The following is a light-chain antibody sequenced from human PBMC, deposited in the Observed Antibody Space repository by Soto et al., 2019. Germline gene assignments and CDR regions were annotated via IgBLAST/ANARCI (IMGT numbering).Light chain of an antibody. V-gene: IGKV2-28*01. CDR3: QQSYSTPPT. CDR2: LGS. Sequence: VLTQSPLSLPVTPVGPSSIYFMSIRILLSSNGYNYLNWYLQKPGQSPQLLIYLGSNRASGVPDRFSGSGSGTDFTLTISSLQPEDFATYYCQQSYSTPPTFGQGTKVDI. J-gene: IGKJ1*01. CDR1: RILLSSNGYNY.